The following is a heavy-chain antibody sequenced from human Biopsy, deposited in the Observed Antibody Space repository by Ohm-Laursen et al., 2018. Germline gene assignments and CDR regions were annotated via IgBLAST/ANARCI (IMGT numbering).Heavy chain of an antibody. CDR2: MSRNNGFI. D-gene: IGHD2/OR15-2a*01. CDR3: ARDISPSTFPENTLDI. Sequence: SLRLSCAAAGFKFDDYATHWVRQTPGKGLEWVSGMSRNNGFIGYADSVRGRFTISRDNGQNSLYLQMNNLITKDTAVYYCARDISPSTFPENTLDIWGQGTMVTVSS. V-gene: IGHV3-9*01. CDR1: GFKFDDYA. J-gene: IGHJ3*02.